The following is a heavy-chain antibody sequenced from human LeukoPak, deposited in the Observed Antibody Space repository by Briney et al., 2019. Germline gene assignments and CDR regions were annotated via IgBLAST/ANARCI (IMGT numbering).Heavy chain of an antibody. CDR3: ARAAAGTFDY. D-gene: IGHD6-13*01. V-gene: IGHV1-2*02. J-gene: IGHJ4*02. CDR1: GYTFTGYY. CDR2: INPNSGGT. Sequence: ASVKVSCKASGYTFTGYYMHWVRQAPGQGPEWMGWINPNSGGTNYAQKFQGRVTMTRDTSISTAYMELRSLRSDDTAVYYCARAAAGTFDYWGQGTLVTVSS.